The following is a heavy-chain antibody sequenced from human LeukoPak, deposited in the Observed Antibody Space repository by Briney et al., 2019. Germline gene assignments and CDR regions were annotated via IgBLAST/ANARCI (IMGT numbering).Heavy chain of an antibody. D-gene: IGHD5-12*01. Sequence: PSETLSLTCAVYGGSFSGYYWSWIRQPPGKGLEWIGEINHSGSTNYNPSLKSRVTISVDTSKNQFSLKLSSVTAADKAVYYCARSCRILDIVATIRARLGGNGFDIWGQGTMVTVSS. V-gene: IGHV4-34*01. CDR3: ARSCRILDIVATIRARLGGNGFDI. CDR2: INHSGST. CDR1: GGSFSGYY. J-gene: IGHJ3*02.